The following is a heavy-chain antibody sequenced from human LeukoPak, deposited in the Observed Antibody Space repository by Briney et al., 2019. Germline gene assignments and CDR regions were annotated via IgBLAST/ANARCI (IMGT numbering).Heavy chain of an antibody. CDR1: GGSISSYY. D-gene: IGHD6-19*01. CDR3: ASSGWSLIYFQH. V-gene: IGHV4-59*01. CDR2: IYYSGST. Sequence: ASETLSLTCTVSGGSISSYYWSCIRQPPGKGLEWIGYIYYSGSTNYNPSLKSRVTISVDTSKNQFSLKLSSVTAADTAVYYCASSGWSLIYFQHWGQGTLVTVSS. J-gene: IGHJ1*01.